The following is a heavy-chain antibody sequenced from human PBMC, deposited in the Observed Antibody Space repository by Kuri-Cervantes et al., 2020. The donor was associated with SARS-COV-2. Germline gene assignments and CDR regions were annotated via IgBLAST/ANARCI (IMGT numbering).Heavy chain of an antibody. V-gene: IGHV3-30-3*01. J-gene: IGHJ6*03. CDR3: ARDHQYYDFWSGYFGTEGNYYYYYMDV. CDR2: ISYDGSNK. CDR1: GFTFSSYA. Sequence: SCKASGFTFSSYAMHWVRQAPGKGLEWVAVISYDGSNKYYADSVKGRFTISRDNSKNTLFLQMNSLRAEDTAVYYCARDHQYYDFWSGYFGTEGNYYYYYMDVWGKGTTVTVSS. D-gene: IGHD3-3*01.